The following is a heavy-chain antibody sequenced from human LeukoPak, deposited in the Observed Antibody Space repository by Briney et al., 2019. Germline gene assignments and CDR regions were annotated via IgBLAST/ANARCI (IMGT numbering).Heavy chain of an antibody. D-gene: IGHD3-22*01. V-gene: IGHV1-8*03. Sequence: ASVKVSCKASGYTFTSYDINWVRQATGQGLEWMGWMNPNSGNTGYAQKFQGRVTITRNTSMSTAYMELSSLRSEDTAVYYCARMNYYDSSGYPNWFDPWGQGTLVTVSS. J-gene: IGHJ5*02. CDR1: GYTFTSYD. CDR3: ARMNYYDSSGYPNWFDP. CDR2: MNPNSGNT.